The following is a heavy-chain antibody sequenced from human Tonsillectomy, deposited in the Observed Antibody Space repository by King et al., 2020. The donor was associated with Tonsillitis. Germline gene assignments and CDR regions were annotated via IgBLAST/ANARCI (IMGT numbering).Heavy chain of an antibody. CDR2: IYYSGST. Sequence: VQLQESGPGLVKPSETLSLTCTVSGGSFSSYYWSWIRQSPGKGLEWIGFIYYSGSTTYNPSLKSRVTISVDTSKNQFSLKLSSVTAADTAGYYCAGHMSYYDGMGSYWPGFDHWGQGTLVTVSS. CDR1: GGSFSSYY. D-gene: IGHD3-22*01. J-gene: IGHJ4*02. CDR3: AGHMSYYDGMGSYWPGFDH. V-gene: IGHV4-59*08.